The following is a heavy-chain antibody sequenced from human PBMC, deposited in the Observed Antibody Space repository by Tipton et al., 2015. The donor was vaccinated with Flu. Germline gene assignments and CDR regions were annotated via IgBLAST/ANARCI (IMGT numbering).Heavy chain of an antibody. CDR2: IYNSAYT. V-gene: IGHV4-4*09. Sequence: TLSLTCTVSGGSIGSFYWNWIRQPPGKGLEWIGYIYNSAYTKYSPSLKSRVTISVDRSRNQFSLKLTSVTATDTAVYYCARRDFSNYVSEPKNWFDPWGHGTLVTVSS. CDR3: ARRDFSNYVSEPKNWFDP. D-gene: IGHD4-11*01. J-gene: IGHJ5*02. CDR1: GGSIGSFY.